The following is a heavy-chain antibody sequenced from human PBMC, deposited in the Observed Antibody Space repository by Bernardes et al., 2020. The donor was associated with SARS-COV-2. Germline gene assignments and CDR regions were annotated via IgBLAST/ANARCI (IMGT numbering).Heavy chain of an antibody. D-gene: IGHD3-10*01. V-gene: IGHV4-34*01. CDR2: INHSGRT. CDR1: GGSFIGYY. CDR3: ARGGKGVIIAYYYYMDV. J-gene: IGHJ6*03. Sequence: SETLSLTCAVSGGSFIGYYWTWIRQPPGKGLEWIGEINHSGRTNYNPSLKSRVSISADTSKNQFSLKVASVTAADTAVYYCARGGKGVIIAYYYYMDVWGIGTTVTVSS.